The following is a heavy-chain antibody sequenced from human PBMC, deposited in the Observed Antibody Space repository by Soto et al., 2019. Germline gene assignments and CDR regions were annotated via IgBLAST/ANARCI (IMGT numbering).Heavy chain of an antibody. CDR1: GFTFSTHW. CDR2: ISSSSSYI. D-gene: IGHD3-3*01. V-gene: IGHV3-21*01. Sequence: GGSLRLSCAASGFTFSTHWMSWVRQAPGKGLEWVSSISSSSSYIYYADSVKGRFTISRENAKTSLYLKMNSLRAEETAVYYCARVGFLNSRKGWSWFAPGGQETRFTVPS. CDR3: ARVGFLNSRKGWSWFAP. J-gene: IGHJ5*02.